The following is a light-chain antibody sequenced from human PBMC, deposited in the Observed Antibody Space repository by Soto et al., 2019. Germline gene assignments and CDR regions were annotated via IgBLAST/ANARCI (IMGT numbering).Light chain of an antibody. J-gene: IGKJ4*01. CDR2: DAS. CDR1: QSISSR. CDR3: QQCNSYPLT. V-gene: IGKV1-5*01. Sequence: DIQMTQSPSTLSASVGDRVTITCRASQSISSRLAWYQQKPGKAPKLLIYDASSLESGVTSRFSGRGSGTEFTLTIRSLQPDDFATYYCQQCNSYPLTFGGGTKVEIK.